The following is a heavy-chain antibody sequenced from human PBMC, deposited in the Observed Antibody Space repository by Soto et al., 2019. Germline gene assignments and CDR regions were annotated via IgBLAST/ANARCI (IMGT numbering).Heavy chain of an antibody. CDR1: GGSISSYY. V-gene: IGHV4-59*08. CDR3: ARRVYYGSGSYYFDY. CDR2: IYYSGST. D-gene: IGHD3-10*01. J-gene: IGHJ4*02. Sequence: PSETLSLTCTVSGGSISSYYWSWIRQPPGKGLEWIGSIYYSGSTNYNPSLKSRVTISVDTSKNQFSLKLSSVTAADTAVYYCARRVYYGSGSYYFDYWGQGTPVTVSS.